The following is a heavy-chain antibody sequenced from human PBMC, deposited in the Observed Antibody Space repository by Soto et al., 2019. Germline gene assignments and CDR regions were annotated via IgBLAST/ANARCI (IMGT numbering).Heavy chain of an antibody. Sequence: PSETLSLTCTVSGGSISSGGYYWSWIRQHPGKGLEWIGYIYYSGSTYYNPSLKSRVTISVDTSKNQFSLKLSSVTAADTAVYYCARGMQLTYYFDYWGQGTLVTVSS. CDR3: ARGMQLTYYFDY. V-gene: IGHV4-31*03. J-gene: IGHJ4*02. CDR1: GGSISSGGYY. CDR2: IYYSGST. D-gene: IGHD5-18*01.